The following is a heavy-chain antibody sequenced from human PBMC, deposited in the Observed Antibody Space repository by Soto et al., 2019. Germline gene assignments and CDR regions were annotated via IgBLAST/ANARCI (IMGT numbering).Heavy chain of an antibody. D-gene: IGHD3-16*01. CDR3: ARDMGGGRSDN. Sequence: QVQLVQSGAAVKKPGASVKVSCQASGSPFTSYAVHWVRLAPGQRLEWMGWINAGNGNTKYSQKFQGRVTITRDTSASKANIELSSLRAEDTAGYYWARDMGGGRSDNWGQGPLVTASS. J-gene: IGHJ4*02. CDR2: INAGNGNT. CDR1: GSPFTSYA. V-gene: IGHV1-3*01.